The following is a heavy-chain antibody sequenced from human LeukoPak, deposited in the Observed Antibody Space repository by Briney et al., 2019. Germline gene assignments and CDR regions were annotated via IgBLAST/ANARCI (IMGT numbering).Heavy chain of an antibody. J-gene: IGHJ5*02. D-gene: IGHD1-7*01. V-gene: IGHV1-2*02. Sequence: ASVKVSCKASGYTFTGYYMHWVRQAPGQGLEWMGWINPNSGGTNYAQKFQGRVTMTRDTPISTAYMELSRLRSDDTAVYYCARDRYNWNSNWFDPWGQGTLVTVSS. CDR2: INPNSGGT. CDR1: GYTFTGYY. CDR3: ARDRYNWNSNWFDP.